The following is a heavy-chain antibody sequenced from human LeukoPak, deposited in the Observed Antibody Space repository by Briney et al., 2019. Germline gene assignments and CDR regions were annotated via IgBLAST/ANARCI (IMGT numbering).Heavy chain of an antibody. D-gene: IGHD1-14*01. CDR3: AKTGPHYFDY. Sequence: PGGSLRLSCAASGFTFSTNGMSWVRQAPGEGLECVSAVTGSGDGTFYADSVKGRFTISRDNSKNTLYLQMNSLRAEDTAVYYCAKTGPHYFDYWGQGTLVTVSS. CDR2: VTGSGDGT. V-gene: IGHV3-23*01. J-gene: IGHJ4*02. CDR1: GFTFSTNG.